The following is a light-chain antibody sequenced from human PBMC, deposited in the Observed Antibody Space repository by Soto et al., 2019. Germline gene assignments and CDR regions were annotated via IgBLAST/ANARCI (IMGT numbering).Light chain of an antibody. J-gene: IGKJ4*01. Sequence: DVQMTQSPSSRSASVGDRVTITCRASQSIRNDLGWYQQKPGKPPKRLIYAASSLHSGVPSRFRGSGSGTDFTLTISSLQPEDFATYYCQQANSFPLTFGGGTKVDIK. CDR2: AAS. CDR1: QSIRND. V-gene: IGKV1-17*01. CDR3: QQANSFPLT.